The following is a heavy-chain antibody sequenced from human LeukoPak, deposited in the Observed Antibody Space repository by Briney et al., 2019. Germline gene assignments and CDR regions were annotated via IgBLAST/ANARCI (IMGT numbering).Heavy chain of an antibody. D-gene: IGHD2-21*02. CDR2: ISYDGSNK. J-gene: IGHJ4*02. V-gene: IGHV3-30-3*01. CDR3: ARVGYCGGDCYEPYYFDY. CDR1: GFTFSSYA. Sequence: GGSLRLSCAASGFTFSSYAMHWVRQAPGKGLEWVAVISYDGSNKYYADSVKGRFTISRDNSKNTLYLQMDSLRAEDTAVYYCARVGYCGGDCYEPYYFDYWGQGTLVTVSS.